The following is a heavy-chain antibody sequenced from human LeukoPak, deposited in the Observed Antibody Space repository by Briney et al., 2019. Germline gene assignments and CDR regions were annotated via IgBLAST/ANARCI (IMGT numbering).Heavy chain of an antibody. CDR2: IYYTGGT. CDR3: APGSTGGTRGSWFDL. J-gene: IGHJ5*02. Sequence: SETLSLTCTVAGVSISSSRYYWGWIRQSPGRGLEWIGSIYYTGGTYYNPSLESRVTIYVDTSEHHFSLKLSSVTAADPAVYYCAPGSTGGTRGSWFDLWGQGTLVTVSS. D-gene: IGHD2-8*02. V-gene: IGHV4-39*02. CDR1: GVSISSSRYY.